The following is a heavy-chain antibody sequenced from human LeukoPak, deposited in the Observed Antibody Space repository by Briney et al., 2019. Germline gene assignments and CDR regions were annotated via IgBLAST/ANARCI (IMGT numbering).Heavy chain of an antibody. D-gene: IGHD1-14*01. V-gene: IGHV1-46*01. CDR3: ARYSNQDYYYYGMDV. CDR1: GYTFTSYY. Sequence: ASVKVSCKASGYTFTSYYMHWVRQAPGQGREWMGIINPSGGSTSYAQKFQGRVTMTRDTSTSTVYMELSSLRSEDTAVYYCARYSNQDYYYYGMDVWGQGTTVTVSS. CDR2: INPSGGST. J-gene: IGHJ6*02.